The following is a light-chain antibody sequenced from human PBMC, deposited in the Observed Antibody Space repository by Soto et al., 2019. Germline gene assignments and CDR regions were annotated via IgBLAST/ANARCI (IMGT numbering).Light chain of an antibody. CDR2: RDS. CDR3: AAWDDSLNGVL. Sequence: QSVLTQPPSASGTPGQRVTISCSGSSSNIGSNAVDWYQHFPGTAPKVLIYRDSQRPSGVPDRFSDSKSGTSASLAISGLQSEDEADYYCAAWDDSLNGVLFGGGTKLTVL. CDR1: SSNIGSNA. J-gene: IGLJ2*01. V-gene: IGLV1-44*01.